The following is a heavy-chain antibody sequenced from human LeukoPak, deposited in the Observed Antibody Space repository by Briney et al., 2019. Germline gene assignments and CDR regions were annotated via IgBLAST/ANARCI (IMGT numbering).Heavy chain of an antibody. CDR2: INHSGST. CDR1: GGSFSGYY. Sequence: SETLSLTCAVYGGSFSGYYWSWIRQPPGKGLEWIGEINHSGSTNYNPSLKSRVTISVDTSKNQFSLKLSSVTAADTAVYYCARLKGIAVPWGQGTLVTVSS. D-gene: IGHD6-19*01. J-gene: IGHJ4*02. CDR3: ARLKGIAVP. V-gene: IGHV4-34*01.